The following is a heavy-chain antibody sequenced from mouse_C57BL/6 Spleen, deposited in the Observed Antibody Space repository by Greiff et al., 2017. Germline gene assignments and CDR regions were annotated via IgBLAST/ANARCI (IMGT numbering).Heavy chain of an antibody. J-gene: IGHJ3*01. CDR2: ISYDGSN. D-gene: IGHD2-1*01. Sequence: DVQLQESGPGLVKPSQSLSLTCSVTGYSITSGYYWNWIRQFPGNKLEWMGYISYDGSNNYNPSLKNRISITRDTSKNQFFLKLNSVTTEDTATYYCAKDYGNYEGFAYWGQGTLVTVSA. V-gene: IGHV3-6*01. CDR1: GYSITSGYY. CDR3: AKDYGNYEGFAY.